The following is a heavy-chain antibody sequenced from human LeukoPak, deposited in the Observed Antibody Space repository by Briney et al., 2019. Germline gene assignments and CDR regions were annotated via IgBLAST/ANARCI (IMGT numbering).Heavy chain of an antibody. V-gene: IGHV1-46*01. J-gene: IGHJ5*02. Sequence: EASVKVSCKASGYTFTSYYMHWVRQAPAQGLEWMGIINPSGGSTSYAQKFQGRVTMHRDTSTSTVYMELSSLRSEDTAVYYCARGLRDADYGDPEGWFDPWGQGTLVTVSS. D-gene: IGHD4-17*01. CDR2: INPSGGST. CDR1: GYTFTSYY. CDR3: ARGLRDADYGDPEGWFDP.